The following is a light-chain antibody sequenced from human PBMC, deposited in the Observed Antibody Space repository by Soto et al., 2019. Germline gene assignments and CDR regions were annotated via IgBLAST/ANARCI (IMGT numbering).Light chain of an antibody. CDR2: DVT. CDR1: SNDIGAYQY. J-gene: IGLJ2*01. Sequence: QSALTQPASVSASPGQSITISCAGTSNDIGAYQYVSWYQHRPGKAPRLIIYDVTVRPSGVSSRFSGSKSDNSASLTISGRQTDDEAADYCSALNASVTVIFGGGTQLTVL. V-gene: IGLV2-14*01. CDR3: SALNASVTVI.